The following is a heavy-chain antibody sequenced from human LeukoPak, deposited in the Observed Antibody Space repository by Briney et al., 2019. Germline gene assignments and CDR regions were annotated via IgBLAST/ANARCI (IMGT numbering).Heavy chain of an antibody. CDR3: ASGPYDFWSGYSPGYFQH. CDR2: IYYSGST. J-gene: IGHJ1*01. V-gene: IGHV4-59*08. CDR1: GGSISSYY. D-gene: IGHD3-3*01. Sequence: PSETLSLTCTVSGGSISSYYWSWIRQPPGKGLEWIGYIYYSGSTNYNPSLKSRVTISVDTPKNQFSLKLSSATAADTAVYYCASGPYDFWSGYSPGYFQHWGQGTLVTVSS.